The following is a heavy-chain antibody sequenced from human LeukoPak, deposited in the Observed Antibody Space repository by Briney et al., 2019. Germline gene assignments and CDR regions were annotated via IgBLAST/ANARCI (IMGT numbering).Heavy chain of an antibody. Sequence: GGSLRLSCAASGFTFSSYAMSWVCQAPGKGLEWVSAISGSGGSTYYADSVKGRFTISRDNSKNTLYLQMNSLRAEDTAVYYCAKPVVVTAIRNNYFDYWGQGTLVTVSS. V-gene: IGHV3-23*01. CDR3: AKPVVVTAIRNNYFDY. D-gene: IGHD2-21*02. CDR1: GFTFSSYA. J-gene: IGHJ4*02. CDR2: ISGSGGST.